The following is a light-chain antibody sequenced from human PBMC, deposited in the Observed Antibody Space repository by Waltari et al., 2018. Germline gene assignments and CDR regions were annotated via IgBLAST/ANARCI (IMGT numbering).Light chain of an antibody. Sequence: SSELTQDPAVSVALGQTVRITCLGDNVRRSYASWYQQKPGQAPLLVIYGRNNRPSGIPDRFSGSYSGNTASLTITGALADDEADYYCLSRDSSGNHPVFGGGTKLTVL. J-gene: IGLJ3*02. CDR1: NVRRSY. CDR2: GRN. CDR3: LSRDSSGNHPV. V-gene: IGLV3-19*01.